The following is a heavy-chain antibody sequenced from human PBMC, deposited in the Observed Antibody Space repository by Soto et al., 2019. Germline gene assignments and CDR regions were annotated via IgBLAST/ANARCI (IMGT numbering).Heavy chain of an antibody. V-gene: IGHV5-51*01. J-gene: IGHJ4*02. CDR3: ARQGLVAARVFDY. CDR2: IYPGDSDT. Sequence: GESLKISCXGSGYSFTSYWIGWVRQMPGKGLEWMGIIYPGDSDTRYSPSFQGQVTISADKSISTAYLQWSSLKASDTAMYYCARQGLVAARVFDYWGQGTLVTVSS. CDR1: GYSFTSYW. D-gene: IGHD2-15*01.